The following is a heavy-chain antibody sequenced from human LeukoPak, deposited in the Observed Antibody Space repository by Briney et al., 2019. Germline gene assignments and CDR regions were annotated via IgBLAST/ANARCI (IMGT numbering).Heavy chain of an antibody. D-gene: IGHD1-26*01. CDR2: INHSGST. J-gene: IGHJ4*02. Sequence: SGTLFLTCAVSGGSISSSNWWSWVRQPPGKGLEWIGEINHSGSTNYNPSLKSRVTISVDTSKNQFSLKLSSVTAADTAVYYCARGVLGLSDDYWGQGTLVTVSS. V-gene: IGHV4-4*02. CDR1: GGSISSSNW. CDR3: ARGVLGLSDDY.